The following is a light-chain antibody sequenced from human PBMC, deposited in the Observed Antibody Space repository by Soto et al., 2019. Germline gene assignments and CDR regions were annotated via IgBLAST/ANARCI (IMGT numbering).Light chain of an antibody. Sequence: DIQMSLSPSSLSASVGHRVTNTCQASQDINNFLNWYQHKPGKAPELLIFDASNLETGVPSRFSGSGYGRQFTLTISRLQPEDIATYFCQQYGDLYSFGQGTKLEI. J-gene: IGKJ2*03. CDR2: DAS. CDR3: QQYGDLYS. CDR1: QDINNF. V-gene: IGKV1-33*01.